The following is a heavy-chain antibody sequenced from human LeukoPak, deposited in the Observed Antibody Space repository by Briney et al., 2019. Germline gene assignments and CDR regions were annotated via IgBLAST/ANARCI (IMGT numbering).Heavy chain of an antibody. J-gene: IGHJ4*02. CDR3: ARLQYSSGWYSD. CDR1: GYSFTSYW. V-gene: IGHV5-51*01. Sequence: GESLKISCKGSGYSFTSYWIGWVRQMPGKGLEWMGIIHPGDSDTRYSPSFQGQVNISVDKSSSTAYLQWSSLKASDTAMYYCARLQYSSGWYSDWGQGTLVTVSS. D-gene: IGHD6-19*01. CDR2: IHPGDSDT.